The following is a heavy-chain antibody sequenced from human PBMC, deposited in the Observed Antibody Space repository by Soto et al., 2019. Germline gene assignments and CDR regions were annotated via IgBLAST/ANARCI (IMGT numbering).Heavy chain of an antibody. D-gene: IGHD2-15*01. CDR2: IIPIFGKA. CDR1: GGTFSSYA. V-gene: IGHV1-69*19. J-gene: IGHJ3*02. CDR3: ARVGYCSGCSCGHPGNDAFDR. Sequence: QVQLVQSGAEVKKPGSSVKVSCKASGGTFSSYAISWVRQAPGQGLEWMGGIIPIFGKANYAQKFQGRVSITADASTSTAYMELSRLRSEDTAVYYCARVGYCSGCSCGHPGNDAFDRWGQGTMFTVS.